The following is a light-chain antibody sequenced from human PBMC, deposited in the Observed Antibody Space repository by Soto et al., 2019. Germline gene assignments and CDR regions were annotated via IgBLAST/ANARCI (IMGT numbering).Light chain of an antibody. CDR1: QSVSSR. Sequence: LSVSPGGRRTLYSRASQSVSSRLAWYQQRPGQAPRLLISGASSRATGIPDRFSGSGSGTYFTLTISRLEAEDFALSYCPPFAHNSPITSGPGTRLEIK. V-gene: IGKV3-20*01. CDR3: PPFAHNSPIT. J-gene: IGKJ5*01. CDR2: GAS.